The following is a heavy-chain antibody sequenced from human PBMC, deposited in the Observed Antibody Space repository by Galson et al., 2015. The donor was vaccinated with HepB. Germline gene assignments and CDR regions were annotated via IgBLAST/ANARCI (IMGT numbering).Heavy chain of an antibody. CDR2: IRYDGSNK. J-gene: IGHJ6*02. CDR3: ARIYYYDSSGYPTVHGGMDV. V-gene: IGHV3-30*02. CDR1: GFTFSSYG. D-gene: IGHD3-22*01. Sequence: SLRLSCAASGFTFSSYGMHWVRQAPGKGLEWVAFIRYDGSNKYYADSVKGRFTISRDNSKNTLYLQMNSLRAEDTAVYYCARIYYYDSSGYPTVHGGMDVWGQGTTVTVSS.